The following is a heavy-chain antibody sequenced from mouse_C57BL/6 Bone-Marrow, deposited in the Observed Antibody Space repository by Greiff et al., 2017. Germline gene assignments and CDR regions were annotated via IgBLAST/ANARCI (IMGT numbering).Heavy chain of an antibody. CDR3: ATAYYDYDRGYYYAMDY. J-gene: IGHJ4*01. V-gene: IGHV1-69*01. Sequence: QVQLQQPGAELVMPGASVKLSCKASGYTFTSYWMPWVKQRPGQGLEWIGDIDPSDSYTNYNQKFKGKSTLTVDKSSSTAYMQLSSLTSEDSAVYYCATAYYDYDRGYYYAMDYWGQGTSVTVSS. CDR2: IDPSDSYT. D-gene: IGHD2-4*01. CDR1: GYTFTSYW.